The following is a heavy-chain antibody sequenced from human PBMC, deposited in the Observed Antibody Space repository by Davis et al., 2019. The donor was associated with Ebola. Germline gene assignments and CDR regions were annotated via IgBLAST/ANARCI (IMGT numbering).Heavy chain of an antibody. CDR1: GFTFSIYG. V-gene: IGHV3-30*03. Sequence: PGGSLRLSCAASGFTFSIYGMYWVRQAPGKGLDWVAVISYDGSQKYYADSVKGRFTISRDSSKNTLYLQMNSLTTEDTAVYYCARGASTGWYKEIYLQHWGQGTLVTVSS. CDR3: ARGASTGWYKEIYLQH. J-gene: IGHJ1*01. CDR2: ISYDGSQK. D-gene: IGHD6-19*01.